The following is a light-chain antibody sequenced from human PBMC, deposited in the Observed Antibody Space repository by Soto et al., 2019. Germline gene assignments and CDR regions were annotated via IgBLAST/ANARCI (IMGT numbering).Light chain of an antibody. CDR1: QSVSGY. V-gene: IGKV3D-15*01. Sequence: EIVSTHSPATLSFSAGDTATLSFRGSQSVSGYIGWYQQKPGQAPRLLIYADSNRATGIPARFSGSGSGTEFTLTISSLQSEDFAVYYCQQYNNWPPITFGQGTRLEIK. J-gene: IGKJ5*01. CDR2: ADS. CDR3: QQYNNWPPIT.